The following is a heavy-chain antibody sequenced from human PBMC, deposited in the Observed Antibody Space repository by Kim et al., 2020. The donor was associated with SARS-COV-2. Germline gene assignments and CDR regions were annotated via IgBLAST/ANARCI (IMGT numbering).Heavy chain of an antibody. CDR1: GAPISSSSYY. J-gene: IGHJ4*02. D-gene: IGHD3-22*01. CDR2: IYYSGRT. CDR3: ARISSYYYDSSGNYYFDY. Sequence: SETLSLTCTVSGAPISSSSYYWGWIRQPPGQGLEWTGSIYYSGRTHYNPSLQSRVTISVDTSKNQFSLKLSSVTAADTAVYYCARISSYYYDSSGNYYFDYWGQGTLVTVSS. V-gene: IGHV4-39*01.